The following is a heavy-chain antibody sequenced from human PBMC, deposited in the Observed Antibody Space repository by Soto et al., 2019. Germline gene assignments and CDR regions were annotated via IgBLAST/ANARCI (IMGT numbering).Heavy chain of an antibody. V-gene: IGHV3-30*03. D-gene: IGHD3-22*01. CDR2: ISYDGSNK. Sequence: QVQLVESGGGVVQPGRSLRLSCAASGFTFSSYGMHWVRQAPGKGLQWVAVISYDGSNKYYADSVKGLFTISRDNSKNTLYLQMNSLRAEDTAVYYCVGGYYFGDYWGQGTLVTVSS. J-gene: IGHJ4*02. CDR3: VGGYYFGDY. CDR1: GFTFSSYG.